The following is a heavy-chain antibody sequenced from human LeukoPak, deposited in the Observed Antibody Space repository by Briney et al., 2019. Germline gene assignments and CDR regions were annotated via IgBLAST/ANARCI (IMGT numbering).Heavy chain of an antibody. CDR2: INTNTGNP. V-gene: IGHV7-4-1*02. CDR1: GYTFTSYA. CDR3: ARVSYDILTGYYTFDY. Sequence: GASVKVSCKASGYTFTSYAMNWVRQAPGQGLEWMGWINTNTGNPTYAQGFTGRFVFSLDTSVSTAYLQISSLKAEDTAVYYCARVSYDILTGYYTFDYWGQGTLVTVSS. D-gene: IGHD3-9*01. J-gene: IGHJ4*02.